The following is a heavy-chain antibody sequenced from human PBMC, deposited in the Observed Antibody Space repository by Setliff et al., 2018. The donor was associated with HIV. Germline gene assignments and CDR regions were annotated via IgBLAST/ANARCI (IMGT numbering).Heavy chain of an antibody. CDR2: TSVSGSA. D-gene: IGHD6-19*01. J-gene: IGHJ3*02. Sequence: PSETLSLTCVVSGYSISSSYWWGWIRQPAGKTLEWIGRTSVSGSAAYNPSLKSRVTISIATSKGQFSLRLHSVTAADTAVYYCARVPVAGTARGVFDIWGQGTMVTVSS. CDR1: GYSISSSYW. V-gene: IGHV4-38-2*01. CDR3: ARVPVAGTARGVFDI.